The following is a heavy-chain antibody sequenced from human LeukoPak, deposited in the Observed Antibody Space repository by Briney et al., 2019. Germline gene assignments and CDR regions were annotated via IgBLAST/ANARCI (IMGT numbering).Heavy chain of an antibody. V-gene: IGHV4-38-2*02. CDR3: VRDPTTVTTFFDL. CDR1: GYSISSGYY. Sequence: KPSETLSLTCAVSGYSISSGYYWGWIRQPPGKGLEWIGSIYHSGSTYYNPSLKSRVTISVDTSKNQFSLKLSSLTSADTAVYYCVRDPTTVTTFFDLWGQGTLVTVSS. CDR2: IYHSGST. D-gene: IGHD4-17*01. J-gene: IGHJ5*01.